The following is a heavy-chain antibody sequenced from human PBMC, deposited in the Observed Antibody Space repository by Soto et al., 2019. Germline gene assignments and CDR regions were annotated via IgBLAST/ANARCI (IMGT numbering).Heavy chain of an antibody. CDR2: SHYSRST. V-gene: IGHV4-61*01. CDR3: TRGGDAYKNGH. J-gene: IGHJ4*02. CDR1: GGSVNIGTYY. D-gene: IGHD2-21*01. Sequence: QVQLQESGPGLVKPSETLSLTCTVPGGSVNIGTYYWGWIRPPPGKGLEWSGFSHYSRSTNYSPPLKSRVTIAVDTSKNQFSLKLASVNAADTAVYYCTRGGDAYKNGHWGQGTLVTVSS.